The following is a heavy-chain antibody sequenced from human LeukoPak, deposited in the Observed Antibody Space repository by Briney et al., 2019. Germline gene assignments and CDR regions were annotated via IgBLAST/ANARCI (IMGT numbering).Heavy chain of an antibody. Sequence: SSETLSLTCTVSGGSISSYYWSWIRQPPGKGLEWIGYIYYSGSTNYNPSLKSRVTISVDTSKNQFSLKLSSVTAADTAVYYCARESLSGEFSGYFRRWFDPWGQGTLVTVSS. V-gene: IGHV4-59*01. D-gene: IGHD3-22*01. CDR2: IYYSGST. CDR1: GGSISSYY. CDR3: ARESLSGEFSGYFRRWFDP. J-gene: IGHJ5*02.